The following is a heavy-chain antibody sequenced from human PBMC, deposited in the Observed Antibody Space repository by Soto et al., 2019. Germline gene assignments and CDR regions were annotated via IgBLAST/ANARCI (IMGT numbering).Heavy chain of an antibody. Sequence: QVQLQESGPGLVKPSQTLSLTCTVSGGSISSGGYYWSWIRQHPGKGLEWFGYIYYSGSTYYNPYLKSRVTISVDTSKNQFSLKLSSVTAADTAVYYCARSPEATVTAFDYWGQGTLVTVSS. CDR2: IYYSGST. J-gene: IGHJ4*02. CDR1: GGSISSGGYY. V-gene: IGHV4-31*03. CDR3: ARSPEATVTAFDY. D-gene: IGHD4-17*01.